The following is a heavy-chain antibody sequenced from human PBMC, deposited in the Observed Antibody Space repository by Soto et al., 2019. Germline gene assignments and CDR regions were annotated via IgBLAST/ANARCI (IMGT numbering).Heavy chain of an antibody. CDR3: ARRGCGNYYYYGMEV. D-gene: IGHD2-15*01. CDR1: GGSISSSSYY. J-gene: IGHJ6*02. CDR2: IYYSGST. V-gene: IGHV4-39*01. Sequence: SETLSLTCTVSGGSISSSSYYWGWIRQPPGKGLEWIGSIYYSGSTYYNPSLKSRVTISVDTSKNQFSLKLSSVTAADTAVSYCARRGCGNYYYYGMEVWGQGTMVTVFS.